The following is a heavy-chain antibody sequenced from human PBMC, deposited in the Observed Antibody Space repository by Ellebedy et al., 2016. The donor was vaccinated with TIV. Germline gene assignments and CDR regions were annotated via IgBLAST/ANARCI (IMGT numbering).Heavy chain of an antibody. CDR2: IYSGGDT. V-gene: IGHV3-53*01. CDR1: GFTVSTNY. Sequence: PGGSLRLSCAASGFTVSTNYMSWVRQAPGKGLEWVSVIYSGGDTFYADSVKGRFTISRDHSKNTLYLQMNSLRAEDTAVYYCASLKSYGDYVYNWGQGTLVTVSS. D-gene: IGHD4-17*01. CDR3: ASLKSYGDYVYN. J-gene: IGHJ4*02.